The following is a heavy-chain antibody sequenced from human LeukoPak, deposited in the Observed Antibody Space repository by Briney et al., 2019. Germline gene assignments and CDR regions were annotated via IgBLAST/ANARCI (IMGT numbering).Heavy chain of an antibody. CDR3: ARGNGWSDY. J-gene: IGHJ4*02. D-gene: IGHD6-19*01. CDR2: INPNSGDT. CDR1: GYIFTGYY. V-gene: IGHV1-2*02. Sequence: ASVKVSCKASGYIFTGYYIYRVRQAPGQGLEWMGWINPNSGDTNYEQKFQGRVTMTWDTSISTAYMELSRLKSDDTAVYYCARGNGWSDYWGQGTLVTVSS.